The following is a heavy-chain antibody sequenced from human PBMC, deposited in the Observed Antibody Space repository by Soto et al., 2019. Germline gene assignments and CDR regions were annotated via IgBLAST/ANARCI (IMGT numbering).Heavy chain of an antibody. CDR3: AKNSGNWFDP. D-gene: IGHD1-26*01. CDR2: ISYDGSNK. Sequence: GGSLRLSCAASGFTFSSYGMHWVRQAPGKGLEWVAVISYDGSNKYYAGSVKGRFTISRDNSKNTLYLQMNSLRAEDTAVYYCAKNSGNWFDPWGQGTLVTVSS. CDR1: GFTFSSYG. V-gene: IGHV3-30*18. J-gene: IGHJ5*02.